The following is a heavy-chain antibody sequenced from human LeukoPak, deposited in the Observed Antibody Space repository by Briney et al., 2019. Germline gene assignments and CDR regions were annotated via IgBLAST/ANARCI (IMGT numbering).Heavy chain of an antibody. V-gene: IGHV3-23*01. Sequence: GGSLRLSCAASGFTFSTYAMSWVRQAPGKGLEWVSAISGSGGSTYYADSVKGRFTISRDNSKNTLYLQMNSLRAEDTAVYYCAKYIKPGSLIRGDAFDIRGEGTMGTVSS. CDR3: AKYIKPGSLIRGDAFDI. CDR1: GFTFSTYA. CDR2: ISGSGGST. J-gene: IGHJ3*02. D-gene: IGHD3-3*01.